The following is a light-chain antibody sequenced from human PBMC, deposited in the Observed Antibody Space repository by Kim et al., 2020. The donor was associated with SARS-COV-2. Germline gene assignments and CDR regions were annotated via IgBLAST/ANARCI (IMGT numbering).Light chain of an antibody. CDR2: KAS. Sequence: ASVGDTVTITCRASQSISGWLAWYQQKPGKAPNLLIYKASNLQSGVPSRFSGSGSGTEFTLTISSLQPDDFATYYCQQYSSYSTYTFGQGTKLEI. V-gene: IGKV1-5*03. CDR3: QQYSSYSTYT. CDR1: QSISGW. J-gene: IGKJ2*01.